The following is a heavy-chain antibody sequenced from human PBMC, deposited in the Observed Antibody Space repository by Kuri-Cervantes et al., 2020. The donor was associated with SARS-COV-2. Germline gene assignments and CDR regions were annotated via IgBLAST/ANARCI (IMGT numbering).Heavy chain of an antibody. V-gene: IGHV1-2*04. Sequence: ASVKVSCKASGYTFTGYYIHWVRQAPGQGLAWMGRINPNSGGTNYAQKFQGWVTMTRDTSISTVYMELSRLRSVDTAVYYCARVSTYYGSSGSYEGDWAEYFQHWGQGTLVTVSS. D-gene: IGHD3-22*01. CDR2: INPNSGGT. CDR1: GYTFTGYY. CDR3: ARVSTYYGSSGSYEGDWAEYFQH. J-gene: IGHJ1*01.